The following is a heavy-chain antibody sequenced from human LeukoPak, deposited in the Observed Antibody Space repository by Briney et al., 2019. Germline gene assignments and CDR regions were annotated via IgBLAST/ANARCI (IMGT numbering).Heavy chain of an antibody. CDR1: GYTFTSYD. CDR2: MNPNSGNT. CDR3: ARVGLWFGELLYYYYYMDV. Sequence: ASVKVSCKASGYTFTSYDINWVRQATGQGLEWMGWMNPNSGNTGYAQKFQGRVTITRNTSISTAYMELSSLRSEDTAVYYCARVGLWFGELLYYYYYMDVWGKGTTVTVSS. J-gene: IGHJ6*03. D-gene: IGHD3-10*01. V-gene: IGHV1-8*03.